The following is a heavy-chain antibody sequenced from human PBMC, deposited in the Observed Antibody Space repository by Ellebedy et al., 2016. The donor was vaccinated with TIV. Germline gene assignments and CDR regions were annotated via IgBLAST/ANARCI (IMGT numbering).Heavy chain of an antibody. CDR2: INAANGNT. J-gene: IGHJ6*02. D-gene: IGHD1-14*01. CDR3: ARDDMRKSGGNLGMDV. Sequence: AASVKVSCKASGYTFTTYTMHWVRQAPGQRLEWMGWINAANGNTKYSQKFQGRVTNTRDTSASTAYMELTSLRSEDTAVFYCARDDMRKSGGNLGMDVWGQGTTVIVSS. CDR1: GYTFTTYT. V-gene: IGHV1-3*01.